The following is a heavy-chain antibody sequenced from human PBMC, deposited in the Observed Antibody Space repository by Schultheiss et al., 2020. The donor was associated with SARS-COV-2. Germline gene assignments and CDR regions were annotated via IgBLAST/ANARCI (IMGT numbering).Heavy chain of an antibody. CDR2: INHSGST. J-gene: IGHJ4*02. D-gene: IGHD3-10*01. CDR1: GGSFSGYY. Sequence: SETLSLTCAVYGGSFSGYYWSWIRQPPGKGLEWIGEINHSGSTNYNPSLKSRVTISVDTSKNQFSLKLSSVTAADTAVYYCARGDSMVRGVIIFWGQGTLVTVSS. V-gene: IGHV4-34*01. CDR3: ARGDSMVRGVIIF.